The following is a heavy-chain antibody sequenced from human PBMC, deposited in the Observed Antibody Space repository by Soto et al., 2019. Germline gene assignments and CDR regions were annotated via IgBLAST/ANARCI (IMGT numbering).Heavy chain of an antibody. D-gene: IGHD5-12*01. CDR2: IIPIFGTA. J-gene: IGHJ6*02. Sequence: QVQLVQSGAEVKKPGSSVKVSCKASGGTFSSYAISWVRQAPGQGLEWMGGIIPIFGTANYAQKFQGRVTVTADEPTSPAYMELSSLRSEDTAVYYCARCSRDYLSAYLYYYGMDVWGQGTTVTVSS. V-gene: IGHV1-69*01. CDR3: ARCSRDYLSAYLYYYGMDV. CDR1: GGTFSSYA.